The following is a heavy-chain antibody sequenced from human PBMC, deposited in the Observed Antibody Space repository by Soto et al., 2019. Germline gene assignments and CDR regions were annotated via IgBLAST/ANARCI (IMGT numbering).Heavy chain of an antibody. Sequence: QVQLVESGGGVVQPGRSLRLSCAASGFTVSAYTMHWVRQAPGKGLEWVAVISSDGNHKYYTDSVKGRFTISRDTSTNTMYRQMNSLREEDTAVYFCARWEQPLFDYWGQGTLFTVSS. CDR3: ARWEQPLFDY. D-gene: IGHD1-26*01. CDR2: ISSDGNHK. V-gene: IGHV3-30-3*01. CDR1: GFTVSAYT. J-gene: IGHJ4*02.